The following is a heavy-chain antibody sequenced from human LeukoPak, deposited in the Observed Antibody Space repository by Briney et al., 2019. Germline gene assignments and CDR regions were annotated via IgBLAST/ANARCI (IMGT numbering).Heavy chain of an antibody. J-gene: IGHJ2*01. V-gene: IGHV1-2*02. CDR2: INPNSGGT. Sequence: ASVKVSCKASGYTFTSYGISWVRQAPGQGLEWMGWINPNSGGTNYAQKFQGRVTMTRDTSISTAYLELSRLRSDDTAVYYCARDGGYYDSSGSPGGYFDLWGRGTLVTVSS. CDR3: ARDGGYYDSSGSPGGYFDL. CDR1: GYTFTSYG. D-gene: IGHD3-22*01.